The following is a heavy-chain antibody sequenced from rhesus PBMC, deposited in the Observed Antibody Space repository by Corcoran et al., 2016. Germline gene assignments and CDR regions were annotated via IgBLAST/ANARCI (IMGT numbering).Heavy chain of an antibody. V-gene: IGHV4-173*01. CDR1: GGSIGSNY. J-gene: IGHJ4*01. Sequence: QLQLQESGPGLVKPSETLSLTCAVSGGSIGSNYWSWIRQPPGRGLEWIGRIPGSGGSNDYNPSLKGRVTSSTDTSKNQFSLNLRSVAAADTAIYYCTRTLGGSFDYWGQGVLVTVSS. CDR3: TRTLGGSFDY. CDR2: IPGSGGSN. D-gene: IGHD5-42*01.